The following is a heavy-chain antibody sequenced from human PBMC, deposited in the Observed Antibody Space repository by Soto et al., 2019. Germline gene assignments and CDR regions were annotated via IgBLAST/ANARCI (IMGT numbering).Heavy chain of an antibody. CDR3: ATVGDYDFWSGSLFDY. J-gene: IGHJ4*02. V-gene: IGHV1-46*03. CDR1: GYTFTSYY. Sequence: QVQLVQSGAEVKKPGASVKVSRKASGYTFTSYYMHWVRQAPGQGLEWMGIINPSGGSTSYAQKFQGRVTMTRETCTSTGYMELSSLRSEDTAVYYCATVGDYDFWSGSLFDYWGQGTLVTVSS. CDR2: INPSGGST. D-gene: IGHD3-3*01.